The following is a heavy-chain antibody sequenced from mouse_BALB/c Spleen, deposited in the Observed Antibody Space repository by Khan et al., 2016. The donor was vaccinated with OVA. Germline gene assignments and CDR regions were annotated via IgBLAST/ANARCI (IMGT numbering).Heavy chain of an antibody. CDR1: GYSFTGYN. CDR3: ARSTWYFDV. J-gene: IGHJ1*01. V-gene: IGHV1S135*01. Sequence: MQLEESGPELEKPGASVKISCKAPGYSFTGYNMNWVKQSNGKSLEWIGNIDPYYGGISYNQKFKGKATLTVDKSSSTAYMQLKSLTSEDSAVYYCARSTWYFDVWGAGTTVTVSS. CDR2: IDPYYGGI.